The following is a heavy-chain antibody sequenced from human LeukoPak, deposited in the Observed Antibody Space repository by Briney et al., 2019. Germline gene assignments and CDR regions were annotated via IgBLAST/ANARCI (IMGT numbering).Heavy chain of an antibody. V-gene: IGHV3-21*01. Sequence: GGSLRLSCAASGFTFSSYAMSWVRQAPGKGLEWVSSISSSSSYIYYADSVKGRFTISRDSAKNSLYLQMNSLRAEDTAVYYCASPYSSRWYELCYWGQGTLVTVSS. CDR2: ISSSSSYI. D-gene: IGHD6-13*01. J-gene: IGHJ4*02. CDR1: GFTFSSYA. CDR3: ASPYSSRWYELCY.